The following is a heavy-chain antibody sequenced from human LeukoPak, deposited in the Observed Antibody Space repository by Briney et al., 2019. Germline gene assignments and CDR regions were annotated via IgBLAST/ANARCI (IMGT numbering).Heavy chain of an antibody. Sequence: GASVKVSCKASGYTFTRYYMHWVRQAPGQRLEWMGWINPNSGGTNYAQKFQGRVTMTRDTSISTAYMELSRLRSDDTAVYYCARDPYSSGYFDYYYYGMDVWGQGTTVTVSS. J-gene: IGHJ6*02. CDR2: INPNSGGT. CDR3: ARDPYSSGYFDYYYYGMDV. V-gene: IGHV1-2*02. D-gene: IGHD6-19*01. CDR1: GYTFTRYY.